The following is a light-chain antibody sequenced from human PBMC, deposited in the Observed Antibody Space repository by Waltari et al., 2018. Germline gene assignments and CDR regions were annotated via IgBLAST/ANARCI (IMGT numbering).Light chain of an antibody. CDR2: AAS. CDR3: QQFDIYPIT. CDR1: QGIRSS. V-gene: IGKV1-9*01. Sequence: DIQLTQSPSFLSASVGDRVTITCRASQGIRSSLTWYQLKPGKAPMLLIYAASTLQAGVPSRFSASGSGTDFTLTISSLQPEDFAIYYCQQFDIYPITFGGGTKAEIK. J-gene: IGKJ4*01.